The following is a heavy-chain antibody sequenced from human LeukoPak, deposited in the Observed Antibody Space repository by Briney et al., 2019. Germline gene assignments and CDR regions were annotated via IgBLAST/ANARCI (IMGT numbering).Heavy chain of an antibody. J-gene: IGHJ4*02. V-gene: IGHV3-30*04. CDR1: GFSFSSYA. Sequence: GGSLRLSCEASGFSFSSYAMHWVRQAPGKGLEWVTVISSDVMTKYYADSVKGRFTISRDNSKNTLYLQMNSLRAEDTAVYYCASSLNFWSGPSFDYWGQGTLVTVSS. D-gene: IGHD3-3*01. CDR3: ASSLNFWSGPSFDY. CDR2: ISSDVMTK.